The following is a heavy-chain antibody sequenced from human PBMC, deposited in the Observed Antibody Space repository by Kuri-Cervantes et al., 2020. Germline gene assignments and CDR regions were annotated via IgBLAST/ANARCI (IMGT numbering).Heavy chain of an antibody. D-gene: IGHD4-11*01. Sequence: ASVKVSCKASGYTFTSYYMHWVRQAPGQGLEWMGIINPSGGSTSYAQKFQGRVTMTRDTSTSTVYMELSSLRSEDTAVYYCARDFQSNYDYYYYYGMDVWGQGTMVTVSS. CDR3: ARDFQSNYDYYYYYGMDV. CDR1: GYTFTSYY. CDR2: INPSGGST. J-gene: IGHJ6*02. V-gene: IGHV1-46*01.